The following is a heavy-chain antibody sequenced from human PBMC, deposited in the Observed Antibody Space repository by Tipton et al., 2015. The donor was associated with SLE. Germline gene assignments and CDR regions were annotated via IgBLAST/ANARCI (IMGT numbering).Heavy chain of an antibody. CDR2: ISHTGST. J-gene: IGHJ4*02. V-gene: IGHV4-4*01. CDR1: GGSLSTNDF. D-gene: IGHD7-27*01. Sequence: TLSLTCGISGGSLSTNDFWSWVRQLPGKGLEWIAEISHTGSTNVNSSLKSRVSISVETSKNHFSLKLSSVTAADTAVYLCAHANWGTNFDYWGQGTLVTVSS. CDR3: AHANWGTNFDY.